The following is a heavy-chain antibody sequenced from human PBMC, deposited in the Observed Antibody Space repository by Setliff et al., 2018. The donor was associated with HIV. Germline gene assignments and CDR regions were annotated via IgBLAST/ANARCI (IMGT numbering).Heavy chain of an antibody. CDR1: GGSISSYY. V-gene: IGHV4-4*07. J-gene: IGHJ3*02. CDR3: ARAEWIQLWFGAFDI. D-gene: IGHD5-18*01. CDR2: IYTSGST. Sequence: SETLSLTCTVSGGSISSYYWSWIRQPAGKGLERIGRIYTSGSTNYNPSLKSRVTMSVDTSKNQFSLKLSSVTAADTAVYYCARAEWIQLWFGAFDIWGQGTMVTVSS.